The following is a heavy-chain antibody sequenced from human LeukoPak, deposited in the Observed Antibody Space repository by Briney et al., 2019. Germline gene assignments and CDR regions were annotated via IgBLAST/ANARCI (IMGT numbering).Heavy chain of an antibody. CDR3: ARDGLGSHILDY. CDR2: ISYDGETK. J-gene: IGHJ4*02. Sequence: PGGSLRLSCAASGFIFINCTMHWVRQAPGKGLEWVALISYDGETKYYTDSVKGRFTISRDNPKNTLSLRMNSLRPDDTAIYYCARDGLGSHILDYWGQGALVTVSS. D-gene: IGHD1-26*01. CDR1: GFIFINCT. V-gene: IGHV3-30*04.